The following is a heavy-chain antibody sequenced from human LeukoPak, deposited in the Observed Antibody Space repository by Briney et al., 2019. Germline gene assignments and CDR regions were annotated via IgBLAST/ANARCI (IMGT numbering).Heavy chain of an antibody. J-gene: IGHJ4*02. D-gene: IGHD3-22*01. CDR3: ARDYYDSSGSIDY. V-gene: IGHV6-1*01. Sequence: SQTLSLTCAISGGSVSSNSAAWNWIRQSPSRGLEWLGRTYYRSKWYNDYAVSVKSRITINPDTTKNQFSLQLNSVPPEDTAVYYCARDYYDSSGSIDYWGQGTLVTVSS. CDR2: TYYRSKWYN. CDR1: GGSVSSNSAA.